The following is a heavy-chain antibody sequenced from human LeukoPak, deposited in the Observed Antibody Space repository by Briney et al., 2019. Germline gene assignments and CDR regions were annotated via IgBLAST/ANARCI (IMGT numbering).Heavy chain of an antibody. J-gene: IGHJ6*03. D-gene: IGHD6-13*01. V-gene: IGHV4-59*01. Sequence: MPSETLSLTCTVFGGSINSYYWNWIRQPPGKGLEWIGYIYYSGGTNYNPSLKSRVTIAVDTSKNQFSLKLSSVTAADTAVYYCARRAAAVGTYYMDVWGKGTTVTASS. CDR1: GGSINSYY. CDR2: IYYSGGT. CDR3: ARRAAAVGTYYMDV.